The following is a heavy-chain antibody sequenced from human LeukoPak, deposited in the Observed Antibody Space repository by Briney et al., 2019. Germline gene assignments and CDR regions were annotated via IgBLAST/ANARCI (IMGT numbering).Heavy chain of an antibody. CDR2: IYYSGGT. J-gene: IGHJ5*02. CDR1: GGSISSGGYY. D-gene: IGHD4-17*01. CDR3: AREPGYGDSSYIWFDP. V-gene: IGHV4-31*03. Sequence: SETLSLTCTVSGGSISSGGYYWSWIRQHPGKGLEWIGYIYYSGGTYYNPSLKSRVTISVDTSKNQFSLKLSSVTAADTAVYYCAREPGYGDSSYIWFDPWGQGTLVTVSS.